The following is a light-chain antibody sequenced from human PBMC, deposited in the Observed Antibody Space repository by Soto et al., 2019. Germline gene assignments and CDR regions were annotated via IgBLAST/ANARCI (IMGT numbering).Light chain of an antibody. Sequence: QSALTQPASVSGSPGQSITISCTGTSSDVGDYNYVSWFQQHPGKAPKLMIYDVSNRPSGVSNRFSGSKSGNTASLTISGLQAEDEADHYCSSYASSSTLDVFGTGTKLTVL. CDR2: DVS. CDR3: SSYASSSTLDV. V-gene: IGLV2-14*03. J-gene: IGLJ1*01. CDR1: SSDVGDYNY.